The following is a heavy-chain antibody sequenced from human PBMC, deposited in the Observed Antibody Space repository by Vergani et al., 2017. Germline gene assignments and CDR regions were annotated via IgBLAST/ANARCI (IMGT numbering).Heavy chain of an antibody. CDR3: ARAKRGRLAVGATDS. V-gene: IGHV7-4-1*01. Sequence: QEQLVQSGSELKKPGASVKVSCKASGYSFNNYAIHWVRQAPGQGLEWMGWINPTTGYPTYARAFTGRFVFSLDTSISTAYLQIGSLKAEDTAVYFCARAKRGRLAVGATDSWGQGTLLTVSS. D-gene: IGHD6-19*01. J-gene: IGHJ4*02. CDR2: INPTTGYP. CDR1: GYSFNNYA.